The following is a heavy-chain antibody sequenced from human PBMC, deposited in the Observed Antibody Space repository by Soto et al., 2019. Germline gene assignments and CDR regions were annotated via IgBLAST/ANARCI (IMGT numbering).Heavy chain of an antibody. J-gene: IGHJ5*02. CDR2: IYYSGST. Sequence: SETLSLTCTVSGDSVSSGNYYWSWIRQPPGKGLEWIGYIYYSGSTKYNPSLKSRVTISLDTSQNQFSLKLSSVTAADTAVYYCARITWDPYMIYGFDPWGQGNLLTVSS. D-gene: IGHD3-16*01. V-gene: IGHV4-61*01. CDR3: ARITWDPYMIYGFDP. CDR1: GDSVSSGNYY.